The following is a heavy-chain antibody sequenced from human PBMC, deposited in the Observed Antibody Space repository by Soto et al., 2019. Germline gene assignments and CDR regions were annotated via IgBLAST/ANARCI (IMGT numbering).Heavy chain of an antibody. V-gene: IGHV3-66*01. CDR1: GFTVSSNY. CDR2: IYSGGST. J-gene: IGHJ4*02. CDR3: ARETYYYDSSGYYYARDY. D-gene: IGHD3-22*01. Sequence: EVQLVESGGGLVQPGGSLRLSCAASGFTVSSNYMSWVRQAPGKGLEWVSVIYSGGSTYYADSVKGRFTISRDNSKNTXFLQMNSLRAEDTAVYYCARETYYYDSSGYYYARDYWGQGTLVTVSS.